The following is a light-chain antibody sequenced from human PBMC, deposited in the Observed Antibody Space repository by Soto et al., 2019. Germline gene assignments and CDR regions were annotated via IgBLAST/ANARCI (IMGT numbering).Light chain of an antibody. CDR2: EGS. V-gene: IGLV2-14*02. Sequence: QSVLTQPASVSGSPGQSITISCTGTSSDVGSYNLVSWYQQHPGKAPKLMIYEGSKRPSGVSNRFSGSKSGNTASLTISGLQAEDEADYYCSSYTGSYIYVFGTGTKVTVL. CDR3: SSYTGSYIYV. CDR1: SSDVGSYNL. J-gene: IGLJ1*01.